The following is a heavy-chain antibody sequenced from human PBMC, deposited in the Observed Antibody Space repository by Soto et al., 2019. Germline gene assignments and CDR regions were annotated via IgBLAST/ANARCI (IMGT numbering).Heavy chain of an antibody. J-gene: IGHJ5*02. D-gene: IGHD6-6*01. V-gene: IGHV1-3*01. CDR1: GYTFTSYA. CDR3: ARDRIAARPFFTYNWFDP. Sequence: ASVKVSCKASGYTFTSYATHWVRQAPGQRLEWMGWINAGNGNTKYSQKFQGRVTITRDTSASTAYMELSSLRSEDTAVYYCARDRIAARPFFTYNWFDPWGQGTLVTVPQ. CDR2: INAGNGNT.